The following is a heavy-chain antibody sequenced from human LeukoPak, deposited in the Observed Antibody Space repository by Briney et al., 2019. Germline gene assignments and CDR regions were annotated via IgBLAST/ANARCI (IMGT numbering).Heavy chain of an antibody. CDR3: ARRNWGAYWYFDL. J-gene: IGHJ2*01. Sequence: SQTLSLLCAISGDSLYSQSDAWNWLRQSPSTGLEWLGRTYYRSKWYNAYAVSVKSRITINPDTSKNQFTRQLNSVTPEDTAVYYCARRNWGAYWYFDLWGRGTLVTVSS. D-gene: IGHD7-27*01. CDR1: GDSLYSQSDA. CDR2: TYYRSKWYN. V-gene: IGHV6-1*01.